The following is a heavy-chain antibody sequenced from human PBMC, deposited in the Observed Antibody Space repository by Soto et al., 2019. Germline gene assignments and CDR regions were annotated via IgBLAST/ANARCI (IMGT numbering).Heavy chain of an antibody. J-gene: IGHJ4*02. V-gene: IGHV3-7*01. CDR3: ARAQR. CDR1: GFAFGTSW. Sequence: PGGSLRLSCAASGFAFGTSWRSWVRQAPEKGLEWVAYINQDGSAKYHADSVKGRFTISRDNAKNSLYLQMDSLRAEDTAIYYCARAQRWGQGTLVTVSS. D-gene: IGHD6-25*01. CDR2: INQDGSAK.